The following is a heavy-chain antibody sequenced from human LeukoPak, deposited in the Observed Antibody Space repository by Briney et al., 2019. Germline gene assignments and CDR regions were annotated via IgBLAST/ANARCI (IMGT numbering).Heavy chain of an antibody. D-gene: IGHD3-22*01. J-gene: IGHJ4*02. CDR1: GFTFSSYE. CDR3: ARDRHRYRYDGSGYPPY. V-gene: IGHV3-48*03. CDR2: ISSSGSTI. Sequence: GGSLRLSCAASGFTFSSYELNWVRQAPGKGLEWVSYISSSGSTIYYAESVKGRFTISRDNAKNSLSLQMNSLRAEDTAVYYCARDRHRYRYDGSGYPPYWGQGTLVTVSS.